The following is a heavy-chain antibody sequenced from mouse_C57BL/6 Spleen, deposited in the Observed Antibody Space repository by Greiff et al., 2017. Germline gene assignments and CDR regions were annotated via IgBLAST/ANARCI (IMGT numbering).Heavy chain of an antibody. Sequence: EVKLMESGPGLVKPSQSLSLTCSVTGYSITSGYYWNWIRQFPGNKLEWMGYISYDGSNNYNPSLKNRISITRDTSKNQFFLKLNSVTTEDTATYYCARDGSIYYDYDFYYFDYWGQGTTLTVSS. CDR1: GYSITSGYY. V-gene: IGHV3-6*01. D-gene: IGHD2-4*01. CDR3: ARDGSIYYDYDFYYFDY. CDR2: ISYDGSN. J-gene: IGHJ2*01.